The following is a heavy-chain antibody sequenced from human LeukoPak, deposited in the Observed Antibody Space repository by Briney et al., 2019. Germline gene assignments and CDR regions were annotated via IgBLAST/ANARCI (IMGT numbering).Heavy chain of an antibody. CDR2: IKQDGSEK. J-gene: IGHJ4*02. Sequence: GGSLRLSCAASGFTFSSYWMSWVRQAPGKGLEWVANIKQDGSEKYYVDSVKGRFTISRDNAKNSLYLQMNSLRAEDTAVYYCAKDAVLVDCSGGSCYGFDYWGQGTLVTVSS. V-gene: IGHV3-7*03. CDR3: AKDAVLVDCSGGSCYGFDY. D-gene: IGHD2-15*01. CDR1: GFTFSSYW.